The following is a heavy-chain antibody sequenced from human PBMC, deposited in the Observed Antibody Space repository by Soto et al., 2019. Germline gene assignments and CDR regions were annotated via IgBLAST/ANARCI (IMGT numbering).Heavy chain of an antibody. V-gene: IGHV3-23*01. CDR3: ARRAFGSSRSFDI. CDR1: GFAFSSHP. J-gene: IGHJ3*02. CDR2: ISDSGGLT. Sequence: GGSLRLSCAASGFAFSSHPMSWVCQAPERGLEWVSGISDSGGLTYNADSVKGRFTISRDNSKNTLYLQMNSLRAEDTALYYCARRAFGSSRSFDIWGQGTMVTVSS. D-gene: IGHD6-6*01.